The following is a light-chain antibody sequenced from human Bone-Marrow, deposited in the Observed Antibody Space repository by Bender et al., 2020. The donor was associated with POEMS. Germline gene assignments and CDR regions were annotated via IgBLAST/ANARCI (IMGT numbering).Light chain of an antibody. V-gene: IGLV2-11*01. CDR2: DVT. J-gene: IGLJ2*01. CDR3: CSYAGSYVV. CDR1: SSDVGGNNF. Sequence: QSALTQPRSVSASPGQSVTISCTGTSSDVGGNNFVSWYQQHPGKAPKLILYDVTKRPSGVPDRFSGSKSGYTASLTISGLQAEDEADYSCCSYAGSYVVFGGGTKLTVL.